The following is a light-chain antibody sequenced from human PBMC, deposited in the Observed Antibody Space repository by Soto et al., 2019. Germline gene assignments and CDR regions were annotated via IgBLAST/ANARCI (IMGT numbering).Light chain of an antibody. J-gene: IGKJ1*01. CDR3: QQNYNAPQT. CDR2: AAS. V-gene: IGKV1-39*01. CDR1: QSVGSY. Sequence: DIQMTQSPSSLSASVGDRVTITCRASQSVGSYLSWYQHRPGEAPKLLIYAASSLQSGVPSRFSGSGSGTDFTLTISSLQPEDFATYSCQQNYNAPQTFGQGTQVAIK.